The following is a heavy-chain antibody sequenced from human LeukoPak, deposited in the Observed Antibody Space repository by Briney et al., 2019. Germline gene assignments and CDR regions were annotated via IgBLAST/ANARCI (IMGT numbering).Heavy chain of an antibody. Sequence: GASVKVSCKASGGTFSSYAISWVRQAPGQGLEWMGRIIPILGIANYAQKFQGRVTITADKSTSTAYMELSSLRSEDTAVYYCARVLNYYDSSGYYCRPTGYYFDYWGQGTLVTVSS. D-gene: IGHD3-22*01. J-gene: IGHJ4*02. CDR3: ARVLNYYDSSGYYCRPTGYYFDY. CDR1: GGTFSSYA. V-gene: IGHV1-69*04. CDR2: IIPILGIA.